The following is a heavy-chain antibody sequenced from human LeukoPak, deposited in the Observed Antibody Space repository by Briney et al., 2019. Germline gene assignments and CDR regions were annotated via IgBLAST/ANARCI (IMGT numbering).Heavy chain of an antibody. V-gene: IGHV1-69*04. D-gene: IGHD6-19*01. CDR2: IIPILGIA. CDR3: ARGPIAVAGTFEYWFDP. CDR1: GGTFSSYA. J-gene: IGHJ5*02. Sequence: SVKVSCKASGGTFSSYAISWVRQAPGQGLEWMGRIIPILGIANYAQKFQGRVTITTDESTSTAYMELSSLRSEDTAVYYCARGPIAVAGTFEYWFDPWGQGTLVTVSS.